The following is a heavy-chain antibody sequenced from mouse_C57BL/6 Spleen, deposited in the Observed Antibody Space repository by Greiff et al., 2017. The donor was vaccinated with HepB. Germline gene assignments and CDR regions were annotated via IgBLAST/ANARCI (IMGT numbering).Heavy chain of an antibody. CDR1: GYTFTSYW. D-gene: IGHD2-5*01. Sequence: VQLQQPGAELVKPGASVTLSCKASGYTFTSYWMQWVKQRPGQGLEWIGEIDPSDSYTNYNQKFKGKATLTVDTSSSTAYMQLSSLTSEDSAVYYCARRGYYSNYFDYWGQGTTLTVSS. V-gene: IGHV1-50*01. CDR3: ARRGYYSNYFDY. J-gene: IGHJ2*01. CDR2: IDPSDSYT.